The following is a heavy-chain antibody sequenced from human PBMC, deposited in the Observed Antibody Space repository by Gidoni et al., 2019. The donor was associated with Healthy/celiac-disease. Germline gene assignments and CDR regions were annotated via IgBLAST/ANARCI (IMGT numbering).Heavy chain of an antibody. D-gene: IGHD2-15*01. Sequence: QVQLQESGPGLVKPSETLSLTCTVSGGSISSYYWSWIRQPPGKGLEWIGYIYYSGSTNYNPSLKSRVTISVDTSKNQFSLKLSSVTAADTAVYYCARGAQGRSGGYYYGMDVWGQGTTVTVSS. CDR3: ARGAQGRSGGYYYGMDV. CDR2: IYYSGST. CDR1: GGSISSYY. V-gene: IGHV4-59*01. J-gene: IGHJ6*02.